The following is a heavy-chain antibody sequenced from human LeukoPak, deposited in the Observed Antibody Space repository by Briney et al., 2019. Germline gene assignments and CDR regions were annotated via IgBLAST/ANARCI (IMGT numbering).Heavy chain of an antibody. CDR3: AKGGPPTGASPRPWDFNY. CDR2: ISYDGSYE. Sequence: GGSLRLSCAASRFIFSTYGMHWVRQAPGKGLEGVAVISYDGSYESYADSVKGRFTISRDNSKNTLYLQMNSLRVEDTAVDYCAKGGPPTGASPRPWDFNYWGQEALVTVSS. V-gene: IGHV3-30*18. CDR1: RFIFSTYG. D-gene: IGHD1-26*01. J-gene: IGHJ4*02.